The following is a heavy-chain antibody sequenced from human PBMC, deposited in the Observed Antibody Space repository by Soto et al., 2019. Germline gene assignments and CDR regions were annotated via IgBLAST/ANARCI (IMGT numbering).Heavy chain of an antibody. J-gene: IGHJ3*01. CDR3: AKEYFAASGGGGGLHALDL. D-gene: IGHD2-15*01. CDR1: GFTFDDYA. V-gene: IGHV3-9*01. CDR2: INWNSDYI. Sequence: VQLVESGGGSVPPGRSLRLSCAASGFTFDDYAMHWVRQVPGKGLEWVARINWNSDYIAYAESVKGRFTVSRDNPKTSPFLQMDSLRADDTAFYLCAKEYFAASGGGGGLHALDLWGQGTVVTVSS.